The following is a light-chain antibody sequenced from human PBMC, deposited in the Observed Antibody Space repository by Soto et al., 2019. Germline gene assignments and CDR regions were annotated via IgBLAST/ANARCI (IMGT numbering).Light chain of an antibody. Sequence: EIVMTQSPGTLSFSPGERATLSSRASQSVSSRLAWYQQKPGQAPRLLISGASSRATGIPDRFSGSGFGTDFTLTISRLEPEDFALYYCQHYAGGSRITFGQGTRLEIK. V-gene: IGKV3-20*01. J-gene: IGKJ5*01. CDR1: QSVSSR. CDR3: QHYAGGSRIT. CDR2: GAS.